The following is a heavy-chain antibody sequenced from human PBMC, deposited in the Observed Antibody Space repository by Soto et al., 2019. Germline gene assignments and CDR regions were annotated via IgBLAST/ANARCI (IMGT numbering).Heavy chain of an antibody. D-gene: IGHD2-21*02. V-gene: IGHV1-46*01. CDR2: INPSGGST. Sequence: QAPGQGLEWMGIINPSGGSTSYAQKFQGRVTMTRDTSTSTVYMELSSLRSEDTAVYYCARGHYCGGDCRKEDLEFIFDYWGQGTLVTVSS. J-gene: IGHJ4*02. CDR3: ARGHYCGGDCRKEDLEFIFDY.